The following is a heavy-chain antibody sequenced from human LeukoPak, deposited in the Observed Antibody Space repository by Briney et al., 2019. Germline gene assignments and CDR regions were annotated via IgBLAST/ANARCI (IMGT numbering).Heavy chain of an antibody. CDR2: ISYDGNNK. J-gene: IGHJ4*02. V-gene: IGHV3-30*04. D-gene: IGHD3-22*01. Sequence: PGGSLRLSCAASGFSFSIYAMYWVRQAPGKGREWVAIISYDGNNKYYADSVKGLFTISRDNSKNTLYQQMNSLRAEDTAVYYCARSDYYYDSSGYYTPYYFDYWGPGTLVTVSS. CDR1: GFSFSIYA. CDR3: ARSDYYYDSSGYYTPYYFDY.